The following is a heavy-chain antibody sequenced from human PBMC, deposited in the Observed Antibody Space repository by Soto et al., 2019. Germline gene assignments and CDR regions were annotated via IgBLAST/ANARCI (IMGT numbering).Heavy chain of an antibody. J-gene: IGHJ4*02. Sequence: PSETLSLTCTVSGGSISSGGYYWSWIRQHPGKGLEWIGSIYYSGSTYYNPSLKSRVTISVDTSKNQFSLKLSSVTAADTAVYYCARVSKPGYYCDSSGPDYWGQGTLVTVSS. CDR3: ARVSKPGYYCDSSGPDY. V-gene: IGHV4-31*03. CDR2: IYYSGST. CDR1: GGSISSGGYY. D-gene: IGHD3-22*01.